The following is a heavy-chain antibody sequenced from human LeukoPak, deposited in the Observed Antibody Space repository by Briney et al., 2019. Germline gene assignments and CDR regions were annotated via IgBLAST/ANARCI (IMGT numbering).Heavy chain of an antibody. CDR2: ISASGGTT. V-gene: IGHV3-23*01. CDR3: AKRRGERNSGIYYYFDY. D-gene: IGHD3-10*01. CDR1: GFTFSSYA. Sequence: GGSLRLSCAASGFTFSSYAMSWVRQAPGKGLEWVSGISASGGTTYYADSVKGRFAISRDNSKNTLYLQMSSLRAEDTAVYYSAKRRGERNSGIYYYFDYWGQGTLVTVSS. J-gene: IGHJ4*02.